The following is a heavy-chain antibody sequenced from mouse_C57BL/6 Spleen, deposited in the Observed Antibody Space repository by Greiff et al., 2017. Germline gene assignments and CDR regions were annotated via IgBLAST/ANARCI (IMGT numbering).Heavy chain of an antibody. CDR3: AREVITTVRDDAMDY. Sequence: QVQLKQSGAELAKPGASVKLSCKASGYTFTSYWMHWVKQRPGQGLEWIGYINPSSGYTKYNQKFKDKATLAADKSSSTAYMQRSSLAYEDSAVYYCAREVITTVRDDAMDYWGQGTSVTVSS. CDR1: GYTFTSYW. V-gene: IGHV1-7*01. J-gene: IGHJ4*01. D-gene: IGHD1-1*01. CDR2: INPSSGYT.